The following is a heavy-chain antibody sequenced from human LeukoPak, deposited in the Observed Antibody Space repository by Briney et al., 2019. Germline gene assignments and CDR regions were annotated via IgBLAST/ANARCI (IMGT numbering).Heavy chain of an antibody. CDR1: GYTFSNYY. D-gene: IGHD1-26*01. J-gene: IGHJ4*02. CDR3: ARPTATNSFDN. Sequence: ASVTVSCKASGYTFSNYYMHWVRQAPGQGLEWMGIINPSGGGTYYAQKFQGRVTMTRDMSTSTMYMELSSLRSEDTAVYYCARPTATNSFDNWGQGTLVTVSS. V-gene: IGHV1-46*01. CDR2: INPSGGGT.